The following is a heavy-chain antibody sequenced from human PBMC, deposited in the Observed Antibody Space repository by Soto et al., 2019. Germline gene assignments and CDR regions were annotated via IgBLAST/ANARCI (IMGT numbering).Heavy chain of an antibody. CDR2: TYYNVNA. CDR1: GGSIDRSNYY. J-gene: IGHJ4*02. V-gene: IGHV4-39*01. D-gene: IGHD3-22*01. Sequence: ASETLSLTCTVSGGSIDRSNYYWDWLRQPLGKWLEWIGTTYYNVNAYYNPSLKSRVTMSVDTSKNQFSLKLISVTAADTAVYYCARHFVAVVIKGWGYWGQGTLVTVSS. CDR3: ARHFVAVVIKGWGY.